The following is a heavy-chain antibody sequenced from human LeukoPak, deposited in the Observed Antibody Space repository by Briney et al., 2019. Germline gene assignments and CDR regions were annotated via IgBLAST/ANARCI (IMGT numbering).Heavy chain of an antibody. CDR2: IRYDGSNK. CDR1: GFTFSSYG. Sequence: PGGSLRLSSAASGFTFSSYGMRWVRQAPGEGLKWAAFIRYDGSNKYYADSVKGRFTISRDNSKNTLYLQMNSLRAEDTAVYYCAKGGYSGSYYPLGYWGQGTRVTVSS. V-gene: IGHV3-30*02. J-gene: IGHJ4*02. CDR3: AKGGYSGSYYPLGY. D-gene: IGHD1-26*01.